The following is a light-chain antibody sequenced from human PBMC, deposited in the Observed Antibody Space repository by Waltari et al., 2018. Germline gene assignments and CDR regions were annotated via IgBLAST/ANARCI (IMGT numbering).Light chain of an antibody. CDR2: QAS. V-gene: IGKV1-5*03. CDR1: QTISHW. Sequence: DIQMTQSPSTLSASVGDRVTITCRASQTISHWLAWYQQRPGKAPKILISQASNLESGVPSRVSGSGSGTEFTLTISSLHPDDFATYYCQQYHTLVTFGQGTKLEIK. CDR3: QQYHTLVT. J-gene: IGKJ2*01.